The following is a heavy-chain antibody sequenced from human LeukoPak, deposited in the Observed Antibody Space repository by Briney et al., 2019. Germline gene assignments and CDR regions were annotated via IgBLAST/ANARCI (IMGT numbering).Heavy chain of an antibody. D-gene: IGHD2-21*01. J-gene: IGHJ3*02. CDR1: GGSISSYY. V-gene: IGHV4-59*08. CDR2: IYYSGST. Sequence: IPSETLSLTCTVSGGSISSYYWSWIRQPPGKGLEWIGYIYYSGSTNYNPSLKSRVTISVDTSKNQFSLKLSSVTAADTAVYYCAVAVAGEIDAFDIWGQGTMVTVSS. CDR3: AVAVAGEIDAFDI.